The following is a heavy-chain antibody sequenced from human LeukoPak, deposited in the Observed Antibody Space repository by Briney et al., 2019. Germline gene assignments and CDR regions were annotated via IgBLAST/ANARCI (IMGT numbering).Heavy chain of an antibody. CDR3: VRETGTIGYYMDV. CDR2: IHRDGGMT. V-gene: IGHV3-74*01. CDR1: GFTFTGNS. D-gene: IGHD2-15*01. Sequence: GGSLRLSCAASGFTFTGNSMHWVRHGPGKGLVWVARIHRDGGMTRYADSVEGRFTISRDNAKNTLYLQMYSLRAEDTAIYYCVRETGTIGYYMDVWGKGTTVTVSS. J-gene: IGHJ6*03.